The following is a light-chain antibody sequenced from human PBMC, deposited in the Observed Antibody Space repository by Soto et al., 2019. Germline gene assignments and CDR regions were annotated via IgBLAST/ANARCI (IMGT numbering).Light chain of an antibody. J-gene: IGLJ2*01. V-gene: IGLV5-45*03. CDR2: YNSDSDK. CDR3: LIWHSSAVV. CDR1: SGINVGAYR. Sequence: QLVLTQPSSLSASPGASASLTCTLRSGINVGAYRIYWYQQKPGSPPRYLLRYNSDSDKQQGSGVPSRFSGSKDASANAGMLLISGLQSEDEGDYYCLIWHSSAVVFGGGTKVTVL.